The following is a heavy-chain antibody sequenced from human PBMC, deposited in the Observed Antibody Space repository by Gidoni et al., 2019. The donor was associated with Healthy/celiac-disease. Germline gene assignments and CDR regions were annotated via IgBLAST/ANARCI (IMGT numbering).Heavy chain of an antibody. CDR2: ISGSGGST. V-gene: IGHV3-23*01. D-gene: IGHD6-19*01. CDR3: AKASDRTQWLGIYYFDY. CDR1: GFTFSSYA. J-gene: IGHJ4*02. Sequence: EVQLLESGGGLVQPGGSLRLSCDASGFTFSSYAMSWVRQAPGKGLEWVSAISGSGGSTYYADSVKGRFTISRDNSKNTLYLQMNSLRAEDTAVYYCAKASDRTQWLGIYYFDYWGQGTLVTVSS.